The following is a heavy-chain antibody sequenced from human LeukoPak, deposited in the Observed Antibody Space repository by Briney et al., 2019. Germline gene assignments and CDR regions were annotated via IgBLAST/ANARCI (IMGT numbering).Heavy chain of an antibody. CDR3: ARDTYYYGSGSYCDY. J-gene: IGHJ4*02. V-gene: IGHV1-18*01. CDR2: ISAYNGNT. D-gene: IGHD3-10*01. Sequence: ASVKVSCKASGYTFTSYGISWVRQAPGQGLEWMGWISAYNGNTNYAQKLQGRVTMTTDTSTSTAYMELRSLRSDDTAVYYCARDTYYYGSGSYCDYWGQGTLVTVSS. CDR1: GYTFTSYG.